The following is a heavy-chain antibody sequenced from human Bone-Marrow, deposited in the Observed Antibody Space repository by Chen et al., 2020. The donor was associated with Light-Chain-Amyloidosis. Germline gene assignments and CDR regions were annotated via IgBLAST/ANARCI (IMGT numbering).Heavy chain of an antibody. D-gene: IGHD5-12*01. CDR1: GFTFSNAL. V-gene: IGHV3-15*01. Sequence: EVQLVESGGGLVKPGGSLRVSCAASGFTFSNALMSWVRQAPGKGLEWVGRIKSKTDGGTTDYAAPVKGRFTISRDDSKNTLYLQMNSLKTEDTAVYYCTTYWWDVVGLDYWGQGTLVTVSS. CDR3: TTYWWDVVGLDY. J-gene: IGHJ4*02. CDR2: IKSKTDGGTT.